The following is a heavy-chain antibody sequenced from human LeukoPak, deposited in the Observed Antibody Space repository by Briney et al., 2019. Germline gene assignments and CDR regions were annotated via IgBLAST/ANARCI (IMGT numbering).Heavy chain of an antibody. J-gene: IGHJ4*02. CDR2: IYSDNT. CDR1: GFTVSSNA. Sequence: GGSLRLSCTVAGFTVSSNAMSWVRQAPGEGRGWGSFIYSDNTHSSDPVKGRFTISSDNSTHTLHLQMHSMRAEDTAVYYCARRAGAYSHPSAYCGQPTLATASS. V-gene: IGHV3-53*01. CDR3: ARRAGAYSHPSAY. D-gene: IGHD4/OR15-4a*01.